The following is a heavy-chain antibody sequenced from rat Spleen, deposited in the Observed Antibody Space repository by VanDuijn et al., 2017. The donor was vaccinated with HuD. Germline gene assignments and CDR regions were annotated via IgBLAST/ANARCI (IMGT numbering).Heavy chain of an antibody. CDR2: ISYDGSTT. CDR1: GFTFSDYY. J-gene: IGHJ2*01. D-gene: IGHD2-5*01. V-gene: IGHV5-29*01. Sequence: EVQLVESDGGLVQPGRSLKLSCATSGFTFSDYYMAWVRQAPTKGLDWVATISYDGSTTYYRDSVMSRFTISRDNGKNNQYLEMDSRRSEDMATYYCTRGGYFRFWGQGVMVTVSS. CDR3: TRGGYFRF.